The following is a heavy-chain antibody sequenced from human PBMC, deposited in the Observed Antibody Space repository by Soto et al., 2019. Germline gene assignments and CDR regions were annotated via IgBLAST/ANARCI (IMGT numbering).Heavy chain of an antibody. J-gene: IGHJ4*02. V-gene: IGHV3-23*01. CDR1: VFTFSSYA. CDR2: ISGSGGST. D-gene: IGHD3-16*02. CDR3: GKDHRDYVWGSYRTFDY. Sequence: HPGGSLRLSCAASVFTFSSYAMSLVRQAPGKGLEWVSAISGSGGSTYYADSVKGRFTISRHNSKNTLYLQMNSMRAEDTAVYYSGKDHRDYVWGSYRTFDYWGQGTLVSVSS.